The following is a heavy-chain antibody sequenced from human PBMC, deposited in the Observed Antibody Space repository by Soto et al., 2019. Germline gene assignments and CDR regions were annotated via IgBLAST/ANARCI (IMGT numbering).Heavy chain of an antibody. CDR3: ARELVVVVDDNADYYGLDV. Sequence: EVQLLESGGGLIQPGGSLRLSCVASGFSVTTKYMNWVRQAPGKGLEWVSVIYPDGTTYYSDYVKGRFTASRDDSKNTLYLHRDSLRTDDTGVYFCARELVVVVDDNADYYGLDVWGNGTTVTVSS. CDR1: GFSVTTKY. J-gene: IGHJ6*04. CDR2: IYPDGTT. V-gene: IGHV3-53*01. D-gene: IGHD2-21*01.